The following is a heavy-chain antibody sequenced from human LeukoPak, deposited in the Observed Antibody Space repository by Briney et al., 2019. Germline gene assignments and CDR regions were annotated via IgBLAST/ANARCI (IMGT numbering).Heavy chain of an antibody. CDR2: ISSSSSTI. D-gene: IGHD1-14*01. V-gene: IGHV3-48*04. CDR3: ARESLNHEYYFDY. J-gene: IGHJ4*02. Sequence: PGGSLRLSCAASGFTFSSYSMNWVRQAPGKGLEWVSYISSSSSTIYYADSVKGRFTISRDNAKNSLYLQMNSLRAEDTAVYYCARESLNHEYYFDYWGQGTLVTVSS. CDR1: GFTFSSYS.